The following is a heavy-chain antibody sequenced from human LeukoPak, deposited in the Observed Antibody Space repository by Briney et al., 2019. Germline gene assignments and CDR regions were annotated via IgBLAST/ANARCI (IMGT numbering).Heavy chain of an antibody. V-gene: IGHV6-1*01. CDR2: TYYRSKWYN. Sequence: SQTLSLTCAISGDSVSSNSAAWNWIRQSPSRGLEWLGRTYYRSKWYNDYAVSVKSRITINPDTSKNQFSLQLNSVTPEDTAVYYCARLCGGDCHSGRYYFDYWGQGTLVTVSS. CDR3: ARLCGGDCHSGRYYFDY. D-gene: IGHD2-21*01. CDR1: GDSVSSNSAA. J-gene: IGHJ4*02.